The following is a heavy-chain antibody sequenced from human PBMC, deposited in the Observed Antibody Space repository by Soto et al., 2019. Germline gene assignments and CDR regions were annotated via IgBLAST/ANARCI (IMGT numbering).Heavy chain of an antibody. D-gene: IGHD2-21*01. J-gene: IGHJ3*02. CDR1: GGTFSTYS. Sequence: QVQLVQSGAEVKKPGSSVKVSCKDSGGTFSTYSMFWVRQAPGQGLEWMGRIIPMLGIRNYAQRFQDRAPITADKSTATGHMELRSLRSEDTALYYCTIGSWSGEVFDIWGQGTMVTVSS. CDR3: TIGSWSGEVFDI. CDR2: IIPMLGIR. V-gene: IGHV1-69*02.